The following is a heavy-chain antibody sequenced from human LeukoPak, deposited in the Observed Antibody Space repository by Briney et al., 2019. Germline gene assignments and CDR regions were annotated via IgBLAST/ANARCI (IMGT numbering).Heavy chain of an antibody. V-gene: IGHV1-3*04. D-gene: IGHD3-9*01. Sequence: ASVKVSCKASGYTFTSYAMHWVRQAPGQRLEWMGWINTGNGNTKYSQEFQGRVTMTRDTSISTAYMELSRLRSDDTAVYYCARDRKLVLRYFDWLPIHDAFDIWGQGTMVTISS. CDR3: ARDRKLVLRYFDWLPIHDAFDI. CDR1: GYTFTSYA. J-gene: IGHJ3*02. CDR2: INTGNGNT.